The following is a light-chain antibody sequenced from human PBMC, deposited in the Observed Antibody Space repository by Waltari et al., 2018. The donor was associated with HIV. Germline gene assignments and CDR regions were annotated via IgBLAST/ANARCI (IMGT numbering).Light chain of an antibody. Sequence: ETVLTQSPATLSLSPGEKATLSCRASQSVSSYLAWYQQKPGQAPRLLIYDASNRAAGIPARFSGSGSGTDFTLTISSLEPEDFAVYYCQQRSNWPYTIGQGTRVEIK. V-gene: IGKV3-11*01. CDR1: QSVSSY. CDR3: QQRSNWPYT. J-gene: IGKJ2*01. CDR2: DAS.